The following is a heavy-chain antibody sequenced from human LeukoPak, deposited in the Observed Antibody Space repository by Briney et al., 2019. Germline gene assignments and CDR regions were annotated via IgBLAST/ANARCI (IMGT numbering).Heavy chain of an antibody. CDR1: GFTVSSNY. V-gene: IGHV3-66*01. CDR2: IYSGGST. J-gene: IGHJ4*02. CDR3: ARVIGYCSSTSCYNYFDY. D-gene: IGHD2-2*02. Sequence: PGGSLRLSCAASGFTVSSNYMSWVRQAPGKGLEWVSVIYSGGSTYYADSVKGRFTMSRDNSKNTLYLQMSSLRAEDTAVYYCARVIGYCSSTSCYNYFDYWGQGTLLTVSS.